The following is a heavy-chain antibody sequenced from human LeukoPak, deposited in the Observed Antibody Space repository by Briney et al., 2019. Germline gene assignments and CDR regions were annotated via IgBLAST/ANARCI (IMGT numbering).Heavy chain of an antibody. CDR2: ISASGGST. CDR3: AKVMKGSERLTMVRGVIIKTAGLYYMDV. D-gene: IGHD3-10*01. V-gene: IGHV3-23*01. CDR1: GFTLSSYA. Sequence: GGSLRLSCAASGFTLSSYAMSWVRQAPGKGLEWVSSISASGGSTNYADCVKGRFTISRDNSKNTVYLQMNSLRAEDTAVYYCAKVMKGSERLTMVRGVIIKTAGLYYMDVWGKGTTVTVSS. J-gene: IGHJ6*03.